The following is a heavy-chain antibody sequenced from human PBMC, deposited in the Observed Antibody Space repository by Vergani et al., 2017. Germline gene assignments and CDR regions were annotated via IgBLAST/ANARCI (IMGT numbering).Heavy chain of an antibody. CDR3: ASDTHRRERADR. CDR2: IHYSENT. D-gene: IGHD2-15*01. CDR1: FDSIRNLY. V-gene: IGHV4-59*11. Sequence: QVQLQESGPGLVKSSETLSLTCSVSFDSIRNLYCNWIRQPPGKGLEWVGSIHYSENTNYNPSLKTRVTISVDTSKNQFSLTLTSVTAADTAVYYCASDTHRRERADRWGQGILVTVTS. J-gene: IGHJ5*02.